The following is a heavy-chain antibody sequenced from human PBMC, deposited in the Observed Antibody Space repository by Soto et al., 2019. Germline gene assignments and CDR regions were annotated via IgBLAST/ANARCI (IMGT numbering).Heavy chain of an antibody. V-gene: IGHV3-30*18. CDR2: ISYDGSNI. J-gene: IGHJ6*02. D-gene: IGHD6-6*01. CDR3: AKRWGATRPKYYYGMDV. CDR1: GFIFSTYG. Sequence: PGGSLRLSCAASGFIFSTYGMHWVRQAPGQGLEWVAVISYDGSNIYYADSVKGRLTISRDNSKNSMYLQMNSLRAEDTAVYYCAKRWGATRPKYYYGMDVWGQGTTVTVSS.